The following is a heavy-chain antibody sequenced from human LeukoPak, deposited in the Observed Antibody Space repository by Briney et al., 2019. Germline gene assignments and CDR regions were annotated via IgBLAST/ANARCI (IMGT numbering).Heavy chain of an antibody. V-gene: IGHV1-2*02. D-gene: IGHD3-10*01. CDR2: INPNSGGT. CDR1: GGTFSSYA. CDR3: ARDRSWFGELENYFDY. J-gene: IGHJ4*02. Sequence: ASVKVSCKASGGTFSSYAISWVRQAPGQGLEWMGWINPNSGGTNYAQKFQGRVTMTRDTSISTAYMELSRPRSDDTAVYYCARDRSWFGELENYFDYWGQGTLVTVSS.